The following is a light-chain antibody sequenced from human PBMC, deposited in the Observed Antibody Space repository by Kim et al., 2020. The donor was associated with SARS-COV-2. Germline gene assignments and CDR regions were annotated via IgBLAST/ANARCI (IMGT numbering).Light chain of an antibody. V-gene: IGLV10-54*01. Sequence: RQPATLTCTGNSNNVGDQGAAWLQHHQGHPPKLLSYRDNNRPSGISERLSASRSGNTASLTITGLQPEDEADYYCSAWDSSLSVWVFGGGTQLTVL. CDR1: SNNVGDQG. CDR3: SAWDSSLSVWV. J-gene: IGLJ3*02. CDR2: RDN.